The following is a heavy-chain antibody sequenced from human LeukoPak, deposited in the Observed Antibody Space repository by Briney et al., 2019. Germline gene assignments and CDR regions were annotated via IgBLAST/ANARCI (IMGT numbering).Heavy chain of an antibody. V-gene: IGHV4-30-2*01. Sequence: SETLSLTCAVSGGSISSGGYSWSWIRQPPGKGLEWIGYIYHSGSTYYNPSLKSRVTISVDRSKNQFSLKLSSVTAADTAVYYCARRAYYYGSGSRQTDYWGQGTLVTVSS. CDR1: GGSISSGGYS. D-gene: IGHD3-10*01. CDR2: IYHSGST. J-gene: IGHJ4*02. CDR3: ARRAYYYGSGSRQTDY.